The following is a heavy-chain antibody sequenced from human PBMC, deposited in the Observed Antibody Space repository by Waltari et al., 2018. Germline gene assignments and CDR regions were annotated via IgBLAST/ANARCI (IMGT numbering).Heavy chain of an antibody. D-gene: IGHD3-22*01. CDR3: LKKNDEVYDRNGLVYDAFDM. V-gene: IGHV3-9*01. J-gene: IGHJ3*02. Sequence: EVQLVESGGGLGQPGRSLRLSCAASGFTFADYAMHWVRPVPGKGLEWVAGINWNSDSIGYGDSVKGRFTISRDNARNYLYLQMNSLTTEDTALYYCLKKNDEVYDRNGLVYDAFDMWGQGTMVTVSS. CDR2: INWNSDSI. CDR1: GFTFADYA.